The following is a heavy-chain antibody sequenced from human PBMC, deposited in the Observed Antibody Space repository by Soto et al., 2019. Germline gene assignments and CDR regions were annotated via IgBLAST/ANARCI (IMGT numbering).Heavy chain of an antibody. CDR3: VRDRYSSSGWFDP. CDR2: TYYRSRVFS. D-gene: IGHD3-10*01. J-gene: IGHJ5*02. V-gene: IGHV6-1*01. CDR1: GDSVSSYSAA. Sequence: SQTLSRTCSLSGDSVSSYSAAWNWIRQAPSGGLEWLGRTYYRSRVFSDYAESVKSRIIINPYTSKNQFSLQLKSVTHEDTAVYYCVRDRYSSSGWFDPWGQGTPVTVSA.